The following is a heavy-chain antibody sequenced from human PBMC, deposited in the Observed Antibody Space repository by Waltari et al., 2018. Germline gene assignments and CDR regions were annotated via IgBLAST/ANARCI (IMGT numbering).Heavy chain of an antibody. D-gene: IGHD3-22*01. CDR1: GGSFSGYY. J-gene: IGHJ4*02. V-gene: IGHV4-34*01. Sequence: QVQLQQWGAGLLKPSETLSLTCAVYGGSFSGYYWSWIRQPPGKGLEWIGEINHSGSTNYNPSRKSRVTISVDTSKNQFSLKLSSVTAADTAVYYCARGRGADPPSSGYGYWGQGTLVTVSS. CDR3: ARGRGADPPSSGYGY. CDR2: INHSGST.